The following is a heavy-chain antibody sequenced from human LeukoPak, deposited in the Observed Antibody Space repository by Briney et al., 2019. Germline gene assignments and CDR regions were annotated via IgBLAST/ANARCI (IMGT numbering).Heavy chain of an antibody. V-gene: IGHV3-7*01. CDR3: ARERDGRFFDY. CDR1: GLTFRSFW. J-gene: IGHJ4*02. D-gene: IGHD5-24*01. Sequence: GGSLRLSCAVSGLTFRSFWMSWVRQAPGKGLEWVTNINQDGSEKYFVDSVRGRFTISRDNSKNSLHLQMNTLRAEDTAVYYCARERDGRFFDYWGQGTLVTVSS. CDR2: INQDGSEK.